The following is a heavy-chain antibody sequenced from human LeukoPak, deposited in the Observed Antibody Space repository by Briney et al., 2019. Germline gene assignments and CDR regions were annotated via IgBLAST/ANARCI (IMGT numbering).Heavy chain of an antibody. V-gene: IGHV5-51*01. Sequence: GGALKISCKGSGSRFTSYWIGWVRQMPGKGLEWMGIIYPGDSDTRYSPSFQGQVTISADKSISTAYLQWSSLKASDTAMYYCATGPYYYDSSGYYDGPDYWGQGTLVTVSS. D-gene: IGHD3-22*01. CDR3: ATGPYYYDSSGYYDGPDY. CDR1: GSRFTSYW. J-gene: IGHJ4*02. CDR2: IYPGDSDT.